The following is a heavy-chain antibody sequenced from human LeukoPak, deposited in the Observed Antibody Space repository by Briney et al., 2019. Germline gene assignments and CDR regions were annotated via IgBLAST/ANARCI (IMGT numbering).Heavy chain of an antibody. V-gene: IGHV4-34*01. CDR1: GGSFSGYY. D-gene: IGHD3-10*01. CDR3: ALYMVRGLGNWFDP. Sequence: SETLSLTCAVYGGSFSGYYWSWIRQPPGKGLEWIGEINHSGSTNYNPSLKSRVTISVDTSKNQFSLKLSSVTAADTAVYYCALYMVRGLGNWFDPWGQGTLVTVSS. J-gene: IGHJ5*02. CDR2: INHSGST.